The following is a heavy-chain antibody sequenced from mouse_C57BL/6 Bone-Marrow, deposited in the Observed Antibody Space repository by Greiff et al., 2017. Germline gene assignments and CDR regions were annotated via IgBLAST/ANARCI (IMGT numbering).Heavy chain of an antibody. CDR1: GFSLTSYG. CDR3: ARSRNYSNYYFDY. CDR2: IWSGGST. V-gene: IGHV2-2*01. J-gene: IGHJ2*01. D-gene: IGHD2-5*01. Sequence: VQLQQSGPGLVQPSQSLSITCTVSGFSLTSYGVHWVRQSPGKGLEWLGVIWSGGSTDYNAAFISRLSISKDNSKSQVFFKMNSLQADDTAIYYCARSRNYSNYYFDYWGQGTTLTVSS.